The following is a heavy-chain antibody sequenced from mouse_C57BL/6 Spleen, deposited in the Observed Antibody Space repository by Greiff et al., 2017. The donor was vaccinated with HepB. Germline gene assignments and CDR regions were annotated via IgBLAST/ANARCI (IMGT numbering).Heavy chain of an antibody. V-gene: IGHV1-82*01. Sequence: LVESGPELVKPGASVKISCKASGYAFSSSWMNWVKQRPGKGLEWIGRIYPGDGDTNYNGKFKGKATLTADKSSSTAYMQLSSLTSEDSAVYFCGRTGYGYYAMDYWGQGTSVTVSS. J-gene: IGHJ4*01. CDR2: IYPGDGDT. D-gene: IGHD1-1*02. CDR1: GYAFSSSW. CDR3: GRTGYGYYAMDY.